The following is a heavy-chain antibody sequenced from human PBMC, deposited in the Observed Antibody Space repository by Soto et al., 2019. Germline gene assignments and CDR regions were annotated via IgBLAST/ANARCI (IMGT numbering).Heavy chain of an antibody. J-gene: IGHJ2*01. V-gene: IGHV1-69*06. CDR1: EATFRNYA. Sequence: QVELVQSGAEVKKPGSSVKVSCQASEATFRNYAISWVRQAPGQGLEWLGWIIPIFGTANYAQKLQGRVTITADTSANTVYLELSSLRSEDTAVYYCASTKYDSSAYYYWYLGLWGRGTLVPVSS. CDR2: IIPIFGTA. D-gene: IGHD3-22*01. CDR3: ASTKYDSSAYYYWYLGL.